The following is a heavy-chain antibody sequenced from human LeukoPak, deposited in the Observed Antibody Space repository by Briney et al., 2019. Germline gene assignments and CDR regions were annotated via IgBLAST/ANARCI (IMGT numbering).Heavy chain of an antibody. Sequence: ASVKVSCKASGYTFTSYDINWVRQATGQGLEWMGWMNPNTGNTGYAQKFQGRVTMTRDTSISTAYMELSSLRSDDTAVYYCARKFLGSRGYYFDYWGQGTLVTVSS. D-gene: IGHD3-10*01. CDR2: MNPNTGNT. CDR3: ARKFLGSRGYYFDY. J-gene: IGHJ4*02. CDR1: GYTFTSYD. V-gene: IGHV1-8*01.